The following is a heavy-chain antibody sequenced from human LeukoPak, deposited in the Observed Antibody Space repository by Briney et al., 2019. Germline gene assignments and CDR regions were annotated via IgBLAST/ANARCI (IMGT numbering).Heavy chain of an antibody. Sequence: SETLFLTCADHGGSFSAYYWSWIRQSPGKGLEWIGEINHSGSANYNPSLKSRVTISDDTSKNQFSLRLRSVTAADTALYYCATYYDSSGYYYFDYCGQGSLVTVSS. CDR2: INHSGSA. J-gene: IGHJ4*02. D-gene: IGHD3-22*01. CDR1: GGSFSAYY. V-gene: IGHV4-34*01. CDR3: ATYYDSSGYYYFDY.